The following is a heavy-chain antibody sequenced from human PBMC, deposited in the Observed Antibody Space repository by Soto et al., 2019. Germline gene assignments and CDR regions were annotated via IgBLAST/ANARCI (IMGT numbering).Heavy chain of an antibody. CDR2: IYYSGST. CDR1: GGSISSYY. V-gene: IGHV4-59*08. Sequence: PSETLSLTCTVSGGSISSYYWSWIRQPPGKGLEWVGYIYYSGSTNYNPSLKSRVTISVDTSKNQFSLKLSSVTAADTAVYYCARLLGYCSGSSCYHAFDIWGQGTMVTVSS. CDR3: ARLLGYCSGSSCYHAFDI. J-gene: IGHJ3*02. D-gene: IGHD2-15*01.